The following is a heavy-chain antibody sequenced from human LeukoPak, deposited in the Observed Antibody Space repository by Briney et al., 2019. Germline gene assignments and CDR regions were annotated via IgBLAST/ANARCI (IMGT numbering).Heavy chain of an antibody. CDR3: ARDLPYSSSWESIDY. CDR2: ISTYNGNT. J-gene: IGHJ4*02. CDR1: GYTFTSYG. V-gene: IGHV1-18*01. Sequence: ASVKVSCKASGYTFTSYGILWVRQAPGQGLDCMAWISTYNGNTNYAQKIQGRVTMTTDTSTSTAYMELRSLRSDDTAVYYCARDLPYSSSWESIDYWGQGTLVTVSS. D-gene: IGHD6-13*01.